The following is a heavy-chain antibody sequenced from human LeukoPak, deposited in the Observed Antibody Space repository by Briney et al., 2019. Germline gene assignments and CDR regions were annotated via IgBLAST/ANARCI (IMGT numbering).Heavy chain of an antibody. CDR2: IYYNGKT. CDR3: ARFVGGQWLINY. Sequence: PSETLSLTCTVSGGSVTYTNYYWGWIRQPPGKGLQWIGVIYYNGKTYHNPSLKSRVTVAVDTSQNQFSLKLGSVTAADTAVYYCARFVGGQWLINYWGQGALVTVSS. J-gene: IGHJ4*02. V-gene: IGHV4-39*01. CDR1: GGSVTYTNYY. D-gene: IGHD6-19*01.